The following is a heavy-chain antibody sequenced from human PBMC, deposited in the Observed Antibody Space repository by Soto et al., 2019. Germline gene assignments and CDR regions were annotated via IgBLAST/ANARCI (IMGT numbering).Heavy chain of an antibody. V-gene: IGHV4-31*03. CDR3: ARERQLGPSSGRLDF. CDR1: GDSIDSGGSY. D-gene: IGHD6-6*01. J-gene: IGHJ4*02. Sequence: SETLSLTCNVSGDSIDSGGSYWSWIRQRPGKGLEWIGYIYYTGSSYYNPSLKSRLTLSLDTSHNQFSLQLRSVTAADTAVYYCARERQLGPSSGRLDFWGLGTLVTVSS. CDR2: IYYTGSS.